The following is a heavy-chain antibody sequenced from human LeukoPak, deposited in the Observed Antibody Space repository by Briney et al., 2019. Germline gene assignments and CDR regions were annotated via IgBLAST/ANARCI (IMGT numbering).Heavy chain of an antibody. D-gene: IGHD3-10*01. CDR3: ARHKMVRGVRYYYYYMDV. Sequence: SETLSLTCAVYGGSFSGYYWSWIRQPPGKGLEWIGEINHSGSTNYNPSLKSRVTISVDTSKNQFSLKLSSVTAADTAVYYCARHKMVRGVRYYYYYMDVWGKGTTVTVSS. V-gene: IGHV4-34*01. J-gene: IGHJ6*03. CDR2: INHSGST. CDR1: GGSFSGYY.